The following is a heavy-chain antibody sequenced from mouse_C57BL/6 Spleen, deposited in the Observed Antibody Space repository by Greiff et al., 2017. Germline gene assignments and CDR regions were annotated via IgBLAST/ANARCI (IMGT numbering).Heavy chain of an antibody. CDR1: GFSLTSYG. CDR2: IWSGGST. V-gene: IGHV2-2*01. J-gene: IGHJ2*01. D-gene: IGHD4-1*01. CDR3: ARNYEELGSNFDY. Sequence: VMLVESGPGLVQPSQSLSITCTVSGFSLTSYGVHWVRQSPGKGLEWLGVIWSGGSTDYNAAFISRLSISKDNSKSQVFFKMNSLQADDTAIYYCARNYEELGSNFDYWGQGTTLTVSS.